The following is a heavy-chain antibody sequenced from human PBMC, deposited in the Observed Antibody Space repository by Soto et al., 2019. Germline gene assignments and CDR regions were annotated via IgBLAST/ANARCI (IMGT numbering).Heavy chain of an antibody. CDR2: TTAGVTT. J-gene: IGHJ4*02. CDR1: GFTFSSYA. CDR3: ASALRLSPY. Sequence: EVQLLESGGGLVQPGGSLRISCAPSGFTFSSYAMTWVPLVHGKGREWVAATTAGVTTYYAASVKGRFTISRDNPKNTLYLQMNSPRAEDTAVYCCASALRLSPYWGQGTLVTVSS. V-gene: IGHV3-23*01. D-gene: IGHD4-17*01.